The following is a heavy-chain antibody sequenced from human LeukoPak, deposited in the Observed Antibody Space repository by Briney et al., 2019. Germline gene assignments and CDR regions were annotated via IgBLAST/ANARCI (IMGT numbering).Heavy chain of an antibody. CDR1: GFTVSSNY. CDR2: IYSGGST. J-gene: IGHJ4*02. D-gene: IGHD2-15*01. Sequence: GGSLRLSCAASGFTVSSNYMSWVRQAPGKGLEWVSVIYSGGSTYYADSVKGRFTISRDNSKNTLYLQMNSLRAEDTAVYYCARLSGLENGWYYFDYWGQGTLVTVSS. V-gene: IGHV3-53*01. CDR3: ARLSGLENGWYYFDY.